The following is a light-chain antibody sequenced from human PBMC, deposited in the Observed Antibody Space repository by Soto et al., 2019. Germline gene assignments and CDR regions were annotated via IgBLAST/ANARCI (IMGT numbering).Light chain of an antibody. CDR1: QSVSSSY. CDR2: GAS. J-gene: IGKJ1*01. V-gene: IGKV3-20*01. CDR3: QQYGSSRT. Sequence: EIVLTQSPGTLSLSPGERATLSCRASQSVSSSYLAWYQQKPGQAPRLLIYGASSRATGIPDRFSGSGSGTDFTLTSIRLEPEDFAVYYCQQYGSSRTFGQGTKVDIK.